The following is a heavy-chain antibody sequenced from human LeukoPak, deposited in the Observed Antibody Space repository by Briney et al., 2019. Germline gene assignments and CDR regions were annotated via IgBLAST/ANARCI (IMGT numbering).Heavy chain of an antibody. D-gene: IGHD2-21*01. V-gene: IGHV3-21*04. J-gene: IGHJ3*02. Sequence: PGGSLRLSCAASGFTFSSYSMNWVRQAPGKGLEWVSSISSSSSYIYYADSVKGRFTISRDNAKNSLYLQMNSLRAEDTAVYYCAREQAYCGADCPLAFDIWGQGTMVTVSS. CDR1: GFTFSSYS. CDR3: AREQAYCGADCPLAFDI. CDR2: ISSSSSYI.